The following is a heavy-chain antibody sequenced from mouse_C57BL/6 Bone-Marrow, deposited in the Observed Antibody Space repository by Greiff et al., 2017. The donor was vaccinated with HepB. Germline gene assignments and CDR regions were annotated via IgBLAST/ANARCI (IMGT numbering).Heavy chain of an antibody. CDR2: IWSGGST. CDR3: ARNLLPVVATDYYAMDY. CDR1: GFSLTSYG. Sequence: VMLVESGPGLVQPSQSLSITCTVSGFSLTSYGVHWVRQSPGQGLEWLGVIWSGGSTDYNAAFISRLSISKDNSKSQVFFKMNSLQADDTAIYYCARNLLPVVATDYYAMDYWGQGTSVTVSS. D-gene: IGHD1-1*01. V-gene: IGHV2-2*01. J-gene: IGHJ4*01.